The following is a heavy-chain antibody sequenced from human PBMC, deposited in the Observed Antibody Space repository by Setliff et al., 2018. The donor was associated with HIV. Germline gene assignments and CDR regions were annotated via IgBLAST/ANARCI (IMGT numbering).Heavy chain of an antibody. J-gene: IGHJ3*02. CDR3: ASQIAVGI. CDR1: GGPLTDHY. V-gene: IGHV3-74*01. Sequence: ETLSLTCAVHGGPLTDHYWNWIRQAPGKGLVWVSHINSDGSTTNYADSVKGRFTISRDNAKNTLYLEMNSLTAEDTAVYYCASQIAVGIWGQGTMVT. D-gene: IGHD6-19*01. CDR2: INSDGSTT.